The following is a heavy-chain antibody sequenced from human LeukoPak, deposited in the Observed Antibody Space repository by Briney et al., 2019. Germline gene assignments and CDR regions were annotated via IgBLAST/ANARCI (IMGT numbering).Heavy chain of an antibody. Sequence: ARSLRLSCAASAFSLSSFAMTWVRQSPGKGLEWVASVCESCVKTYSEGSVRGRFTVSNDNLKSLLYLQKTRMRGEDTAFYCCATGRGSTLNNIDLWGQGALVTVSS. D-gene: IGHD3-10*01. CDR3: ATGRGSTLNNIDL. CDR1: AFSLSSFA. CDR2: VCESCVKT. J-gene: IGHJ4*02. V-gene: IGHV3-23*02.